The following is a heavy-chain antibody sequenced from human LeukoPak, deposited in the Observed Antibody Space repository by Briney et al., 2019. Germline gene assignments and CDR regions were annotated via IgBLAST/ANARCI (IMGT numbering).Heavy chain of an antibody. Sequence: SETLSLTCTVSGGSISSYYWSWIRQPPGKEPEWIGYIYYSGRTYYNPSLKSRVTISVDTSKNQFSLSLSSVTAADTAVYYCARTIPDSSGYYYSDYWGQGTLVTVSS. D-gene: IGHD3-22*01. J-gene: IGHJ4*02. CDR3: ARTIPDSSGYYYSDY. CDR1: GGSISSYY. V-gene: IGHV4-59*08. CDR2: IYYSGRT.